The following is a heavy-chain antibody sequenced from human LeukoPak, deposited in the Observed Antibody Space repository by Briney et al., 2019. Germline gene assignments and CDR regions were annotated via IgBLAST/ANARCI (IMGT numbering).Heavy chain of an antibody. J-gene: IGHJ3*02. CDR3: ARGRIGSYSGDSFDT. V-gene: IGHV3-11*03. CDR2: ISSSSSFT. CDR1: GFPFTDYY. Sequence: GGSLRLSCAASGFPFTDYYMTWVRQAPGKGLEWLSYISSSSSFTNYADSVKGRFTISRDNAKNSLYLQMNSLRAEDTAVYYCARGRIGSYSGDSFDTWGQGTMVTVS. D-gene: IGHD1-26*01.